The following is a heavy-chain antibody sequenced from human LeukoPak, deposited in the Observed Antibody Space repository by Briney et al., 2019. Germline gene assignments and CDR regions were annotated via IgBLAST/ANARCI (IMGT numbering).Heavy chain of an antibody. CDR1: GFIFSDHA. CDR3: ARGVGNYWKYYFDS. V-gene: IGHV3-21*01. Sequence: PGGSLRLSCGASGFIFSDHAMNWVRQAPGKGLEWVSSISSSGISVYYADSAKGRFTVSRDNAKNSLDLQMNGLRVEDTAVYYCARGVGNYWKYYFDSWGQGTLVTVSS. J-gene: IGHJ4*02. CDR2: ISSSGISV. D-gene: IGHD1-26*01.